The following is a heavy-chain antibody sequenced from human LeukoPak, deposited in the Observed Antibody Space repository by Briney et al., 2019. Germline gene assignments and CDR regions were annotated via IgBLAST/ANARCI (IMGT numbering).Heavy chain of an antibody. Sequence: SETLSLTCAVYGGSFSGYYWSWIRQPPGKGLEWIGEINHSGSTNYNPSLKSRVTISVDTSKNQFSLKLSSVTAADTAVYYCARVTWIQLWSPLDYWGQGTLVTVSS. CDR1: GGSFSGYY. CDR3: ARVTWIQLWSPLDY. CDR2: INHSGST. J-gene: IGHJ4*02. V-gene: IGHV4-34*01. D-gene: IGHD5-18*01.